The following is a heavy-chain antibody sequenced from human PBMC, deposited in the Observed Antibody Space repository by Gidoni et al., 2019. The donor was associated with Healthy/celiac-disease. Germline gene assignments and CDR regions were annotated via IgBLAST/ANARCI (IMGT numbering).Heavy chain of an antibody. J-gene: IGHJ4*02. V-gene: IGHV1-24*01. D-gene: IGHD5-18*01. Sequence: QVQLVQSGAEVKKPGASVKVSCKVSGYTLTEFSMHWVRQAPGKGLEVMGGFDHEDVETNYAQKFQGRVTMTEDTSTYTAYMELSSLRSEDTAVYYCATGSRYSYDYWGQGTLVTVSS. CDR3: ATGSRYSYDY. CDR1: GYTLTEFS. CDR2: FDHEDVET.